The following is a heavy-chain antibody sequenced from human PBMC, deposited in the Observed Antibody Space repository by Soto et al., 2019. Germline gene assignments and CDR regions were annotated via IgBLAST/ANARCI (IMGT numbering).Heavy chain of an antibody. V-gene: IGHV1-2*04. Sequence: ASVKVSCKASGYTFTGYYMHWVRQAPGQGLEWMGWINPNSGGTNYAQKFQGWVTMTRDTSISTAYMELSRLRSDDTAVYYCARAYGIGVVPAARGHDAFDIWGQGTMVTVSS. CDR3: ARAYGIGVVPAARGHDAFDI. J-gene: IGHJ3*02. D-gene: IGHD2-2*01. CDR2: INPNSGGT. CDR1: GYTFTGYY.